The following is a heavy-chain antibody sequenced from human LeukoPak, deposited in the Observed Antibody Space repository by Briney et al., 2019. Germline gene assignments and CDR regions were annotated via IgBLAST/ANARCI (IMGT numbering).Heavy chain of an antibody. J-gene: IGHJ4*02. D-gene: IGHD4-17*01. CDR1: GFTFSSYA. CDR2: ISGSGGST. Sequence: PGGSLRLSCATSGFTFSSYAMSWVRQAPGKGLEWVSAISGSGGSTYYADSVKGRFTISRDNSKNTLYLQMNSLRAEDTAVYHCAKDPTHDYVSHWGQGTLVTVSS. V-gene: IGHV3-23*01. CDR3: AKDPTHDYVSH.